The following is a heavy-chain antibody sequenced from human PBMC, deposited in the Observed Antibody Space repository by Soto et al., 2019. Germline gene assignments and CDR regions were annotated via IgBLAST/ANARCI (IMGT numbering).Heavy chain of an antibody. CDR1: GGSISSGGYY. CDR3: ARASDSVVVVPAALFDP. V-gene: IGHV4-31*03. D-gene: IGHD2-2*01. Sequence: SETLSLTCTVSGGSISSGGYYWSWIRQHPGKGLEWIGYIYYSGSTYYNPSLKSRVTISVDTSKNQFSLKLSSVTAADTAVYYCARASDSVVVVPAALFDPWGQGTLVTVSS. J-gene: IGHJ5*02. CDR2: IYYSGST.